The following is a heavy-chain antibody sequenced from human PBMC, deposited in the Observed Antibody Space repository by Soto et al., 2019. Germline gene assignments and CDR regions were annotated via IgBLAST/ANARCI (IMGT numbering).Heavy chain of an antibody. D-gene: IGHD2-2*01. V-gene: IGHV4-59*01. CDR1: GGSISSYY. CDR3: ARYYCSSVTCYYCAKDRDYPRDQFHY. CDR2: IYDTGRT. Sequence: SETLSLTCTVSGGSISSYYWSWIRQTPGKGLEWIGYIYDTGRTNYNPSLKSRVSFSVDTSKNQFSLKLSSVTAADTAVYYCARYYCSSVTCYYCAKDRDYPRDQFHYWGQGTLVTVSS. J-gene: IGHJ4*02.